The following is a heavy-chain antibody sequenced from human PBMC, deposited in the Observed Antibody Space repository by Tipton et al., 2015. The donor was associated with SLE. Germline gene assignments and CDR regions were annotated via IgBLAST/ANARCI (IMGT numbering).Heavy chain of an antibody. D-gene: IGHD6-19*01. CDR2: IYYSGST. CDR3: ARMAGSGWFDP. V-gene: IGHV4-38-2*01. Sequence: TLSLTCAVSGYSISSDHYWGWIRQPPGKGLEWIGYIYYSGSTNYNPSLKSRVTISVDTSKNQFSLKLSSVTAADTAVYFCARMAGSGWFDPWGQGTLVTVSS. J-gene: IGHJ5*02. CDR1: GYSISSDHY.